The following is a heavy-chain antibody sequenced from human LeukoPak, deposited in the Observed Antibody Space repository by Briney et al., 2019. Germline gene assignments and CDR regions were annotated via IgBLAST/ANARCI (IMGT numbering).Heavy chain of an antibody. Sequence: GGSLRLSCAASGFTFDDYAMHWVRQAPGKGLECVSGISWISGSIGYADSVKGRFTISRDNAKNSLYLQMNSLRAEDTALYYCAKLDSSDYDYIAYGMDVWGQGTTVTVSS. J-gene: IGHJ6*02. D-gene: IGHD4-11*01. V-gene: IGHV3-9*01. CDR3: AKLDSSDYDYIAYGMDV. CDR2: ISWISGSI. CDR1: GFTFDDYA.